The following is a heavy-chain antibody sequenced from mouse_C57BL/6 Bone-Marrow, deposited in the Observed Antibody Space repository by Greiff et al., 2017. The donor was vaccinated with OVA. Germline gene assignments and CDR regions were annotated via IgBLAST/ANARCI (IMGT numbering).Heavy chain of an antibody. Sequence: EVQLQQSGPELVKPGASVKISCKASGYSFTGYYMNWVKQSPEKSLEWIGEINPSTGGTNYNQKFKAKATLTVDKSSSTAYMQLKSLTSEDSAVYYCARGNWHWYFDVWGTGTTVTVSS. J-gene: IGHJ1*03. CDR2: INPSTGGT. V-gene: IGHV1-42*01. CDR3: ARGNWHWYFDV. CDR1: GYSFTGYY. D-gene: IGHD4-1*01.